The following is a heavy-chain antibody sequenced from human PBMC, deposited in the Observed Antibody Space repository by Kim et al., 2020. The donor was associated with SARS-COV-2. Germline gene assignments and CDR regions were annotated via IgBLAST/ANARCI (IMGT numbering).Heavy chain of an antibody. Sequence: GGSLRLSCAASGFTFDDYAMHWVRQAPGKGLEWVSLISGDGGSTYYADSVKGRFTISRDNSKNSLYLQMNSLRTEDTALYYCAKEVDGTTVGLYYYYYGMDVWGQGTTVTVSS. J-gene: IGHJ6*02. CDR1: GFTFDDYA. CDR2: ISGDGGST. D-gene: IGHD1-7*01. V-gene: IGHV3-43*02. CDR3: AKEVDGTTVGLYYYYYGMDV.